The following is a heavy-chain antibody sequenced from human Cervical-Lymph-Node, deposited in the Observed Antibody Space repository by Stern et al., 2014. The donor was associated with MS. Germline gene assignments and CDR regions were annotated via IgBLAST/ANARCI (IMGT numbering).Heavy chain of an antibody. CDR3: TRGPMASFDF. CDR1: GYPFTSEA. CDR2: INTDTEIP. J-gene: IGHJ4*02. D-gene: IGHD5-24*01. V-gene: IGHV7-4-1*02. Sequence: VQLEESGSELRKPGASVKVSCKASGYPFTSEAMNWVRQAPGQDFEWMGWINTDTEIPTYDQGFAGRFVFSLDASVNTAYLQIRDLKTEDTAVYYCTRGPMASFDFWGQGTLVTVSS.